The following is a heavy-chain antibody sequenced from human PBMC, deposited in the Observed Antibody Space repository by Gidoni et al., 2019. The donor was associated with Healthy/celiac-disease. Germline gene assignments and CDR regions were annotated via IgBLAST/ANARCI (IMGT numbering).Heavy chain of an antibody. CDR1: GFTFSSYS. J-gene: IGHJ4*02. D-gene: IGHD3-22*01. CDR2: ISSSSSTI. CDR3: ATTYYYDSSGYYFDY. V-gene: IGHV3-48*01. Sequence: EVQLVESGGGLVQPGGSLRLSCAASGFTFSSYSMNWVRQAPGKGLEWVSYISSSSSTIYYADSVKGRFTISRDNAKNSLYLQMNSLRAEDTAVYYCATTYYYDSSGYYFDYWGQGTLVTVSS.